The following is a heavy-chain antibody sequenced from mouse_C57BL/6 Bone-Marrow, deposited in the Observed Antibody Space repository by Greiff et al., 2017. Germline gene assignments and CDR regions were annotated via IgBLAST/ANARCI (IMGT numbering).Heavy chain of an antibody. CDR1: GFTFSDYY. CDR2: ISNGGGST. Sequence: EVMLVESGGGLVQPGGSLKLSCAASGFTFSDYYMYWVRQTPEKRLEWVAYISNGGGSTYYPDTVKGRFTISRDNAKNTLYLQMSRLKSEDTAMYYCARFYGSSHWYFDVWGTGTTVTVSS. D-gene: IGHD1-1*01. CDR3: ARFYGSSHWYFDV. J-gene: IGHJ1*03. V-gene: IGHV5-12*01.